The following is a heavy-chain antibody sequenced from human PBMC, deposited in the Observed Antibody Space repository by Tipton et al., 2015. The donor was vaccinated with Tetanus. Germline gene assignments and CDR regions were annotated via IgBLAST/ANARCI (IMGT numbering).Heavy chain of an antibody. Sequence: SLRLSCAASGFIFDNYAMHWVWQVPGKGLEWVAGISWNGGSIDYADSVKGRFTISRDNAKNVLYLQMDNLRVEDTAFYYCVRDIGKTDWGQGTLVTVSS. CDR3: VRDIGKTD. V-gene: IGHV3-9*01. J-gene: IGHJ1*01. CDR2: ISWNGGSI. CDR1: GFIFDNYA.